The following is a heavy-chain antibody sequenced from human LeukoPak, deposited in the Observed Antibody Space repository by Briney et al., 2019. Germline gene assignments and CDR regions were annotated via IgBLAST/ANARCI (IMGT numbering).Heavy chain of an antibody. V-gene: IGHV3-21*01. Sequence: TGGSLRLSCAASGFTFSSYSMNWVRQAPGKGLEWVSSISSSSSYICYADSVKGRFTISRDNAKNSLYLQMNSLRAEDTAVYYCARDGEGNSGSYYGGFDYWGQGTLVTVSS. D-gene: IGHD1-26*01. J-gene: IGHJ4*02. CDR1: GFTFSSYS. CDR2: ISSSSSYI. CDR3: ARDGEGNSGSYYGGFDY.